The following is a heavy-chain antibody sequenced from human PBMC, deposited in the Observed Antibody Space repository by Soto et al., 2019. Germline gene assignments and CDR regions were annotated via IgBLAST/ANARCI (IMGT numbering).Heavy chain of an antibody. Sequence: PSETLSLTCTVSGDSISSRGYYCSWIRQFPGKGLEWIGYISYSESTDYNPSLKSRVTISADTSKNQFSLNVYSVTAADTAVYYCARHEGWTGPDQWGQGTLVTVSS. J-gene: IGHJ5*02. D-gene: IGHD2-8*02. CDR1: GDSISSRGYY. CDR3: ARHEGWTGPDQ. V-gene: IGHV4-31*03. CDR2: ISYSEST.